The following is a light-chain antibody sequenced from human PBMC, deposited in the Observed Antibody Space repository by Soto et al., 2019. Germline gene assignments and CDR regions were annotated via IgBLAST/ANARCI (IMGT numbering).Light chain of an antibody. Sequence: QAVVTQPPSVSGAPGQRVTISCTGSSSNIGAGYDVHWYQHLPGTAPELLIYGNTNRPSGVPDRISASKSGTSASLAITGLQAEDEADYYCQSYDSSLSAVVFGGGTKVTVL. CDR1: SSNIGAGYD. CDR2: GNT. V-gene: IGLV1-40*01. CDR3: QSYDSSLSAVV. J-gene: IGLJ2*01.